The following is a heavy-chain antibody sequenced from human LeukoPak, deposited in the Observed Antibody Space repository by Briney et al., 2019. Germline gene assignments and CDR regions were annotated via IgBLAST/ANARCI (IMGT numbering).Heavy chain of an antibody. D-gene: IGHD1-14*01. V-gene: IGHV1-8*02. J-gene: IGHJ4*02. CDR3: AALPESTGSSFDY. CDR1: GYTFTGYY. CDR2: MNPNSGNT. Sequence: ASVKVSCKASGYTFTGYYMHWVRQATGQGLEYMGWMNPNSGNTAYAQKFQGRVIMTRNISISTAHLELSSLRSEDTAVYYCAALPESTGSSFDYWGQGTQVIVTS.